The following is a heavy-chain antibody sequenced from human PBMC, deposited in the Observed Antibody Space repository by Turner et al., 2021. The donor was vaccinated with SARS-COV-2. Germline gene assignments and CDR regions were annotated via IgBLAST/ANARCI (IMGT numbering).Heavy chain of an antibody. V-gene: IGHV4-61*02. CDR2: IYTSGST. CDR1: GGSISSGSYY. D-gene: IGHD3-3*01. CDR3: ARDQGFLLEWEISYYYYMDV. J-gene: IGHJ6*03. Sequence: QVRLQESGPGLVKPSQTLSLTCTVSGGSISSGSYYWSWIRQPAGKGLEWIGRIYTSGSTNYNPSLKSRVTISVDTSKNQFSLKLSSVTAADTAVYYCARDQGFLLEWEISYYYYMDVWGKGTTVTVSS.